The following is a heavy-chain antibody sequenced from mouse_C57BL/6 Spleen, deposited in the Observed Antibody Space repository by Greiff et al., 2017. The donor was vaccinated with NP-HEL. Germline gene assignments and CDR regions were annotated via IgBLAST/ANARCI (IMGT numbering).Heavy chain of an antibody. Sequence: QVQLQQSGAELVKPGASVKISCKASGYAFSSYWMNWVKQRPGKGLEWIGQIYPGDGDTNYNGKFKGKATLTADKSSSTAYMQRSSLTSEDAAVYFCARRGPYSNYDYWGQGTTLTVSS. CDR1: GYAFSSYW. CDR3: ARRGPYSNYDY. CDR2: IYPGDGDT. D-gene: IGHD2-5*01. J-gene: IGHJ2*01. V-gene: IGHV1-80*01.